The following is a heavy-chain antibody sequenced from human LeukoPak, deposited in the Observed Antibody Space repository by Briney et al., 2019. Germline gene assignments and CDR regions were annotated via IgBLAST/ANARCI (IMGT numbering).Heavy chain of an antibody. V-gene: IGHV4-59*01. D-gene: IGHD1-26*01. Sequence: SETLSLTCTVSGGSISSYYWSWIRQPPGKGLEWIGYIYYSGSTNYNPSLKSRVTISVDTSKNQFSLKLSSVTAADTAVYYCARVIVGATLWFVPWGQGTLVTVSS. CDR3: ARVIVGATLWFVP. CDR1: GGSISSYY. J-gene: IGHJ5*02. CDR2: IYYSGST.